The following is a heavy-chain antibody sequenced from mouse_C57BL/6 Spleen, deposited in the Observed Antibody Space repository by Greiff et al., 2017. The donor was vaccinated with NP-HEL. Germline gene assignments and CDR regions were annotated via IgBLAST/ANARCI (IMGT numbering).Heavy chain of an antibody. Sequence: VQLKESGPELVKPGASVKISCKASGYLFTDYNMNWVKQSNGKSLEWIGVINPNYGTTSYNQKFKGKATLTVDQSSSTAYMQLNSLTSEDSAVYYCARGGYYGNYGFAYWGQGTLVTVSA. CDR3: ARGGYYGNYGFAY. CDR1: GYLFTDYN. V-gene: IGHV1-39*01. CDR2: INPNYGTT. J-gene: IGHJ3*01. D-gene: IGHD2-1*01.